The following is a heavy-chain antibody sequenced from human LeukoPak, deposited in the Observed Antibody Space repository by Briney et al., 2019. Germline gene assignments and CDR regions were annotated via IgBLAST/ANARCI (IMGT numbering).Heavy chain of an antibody. CDR2: IYYSGST. J-gene: IGHJ4*02. Sequence: SETLSLTCTVSGGSISSGDYYWSWIRQPPGKGLEWTGYIYYSGSTYYNPSLKSRVTISVDTSKNQFSLKLSSVTAADTAVYYCARTHSSGWYYFDYWGQGTLVTVSS. D-gene: IGHD6-19*01. V-gene: IGHV4-30-4*01. CDR1: GGSISSGDYY. CDR3: ARTHSSGWYYFDY.